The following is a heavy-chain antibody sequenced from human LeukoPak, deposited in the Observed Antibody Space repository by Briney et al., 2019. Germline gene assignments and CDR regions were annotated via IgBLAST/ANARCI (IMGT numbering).Heavy chain of an antibody. CDR3: ARDLGSYHYDSEGYFDY. D-gene: IGHD3-22*01. V-gene: IGHV3-48*04. CDR1: GFTFSRYS. Sequence: GGSLRLSCAASGFTFSRYSMNWVRQAPGKGLEWVSYISSSSSTIYYADSVKGRFTISRDNAKNSLYLQMNSLRAEDTAVYYCARDLGSYHYDSEGYFDYWGQGTLVTVSS. CDR2: ISSSSSTI. J-gene: IGHJ4*02.